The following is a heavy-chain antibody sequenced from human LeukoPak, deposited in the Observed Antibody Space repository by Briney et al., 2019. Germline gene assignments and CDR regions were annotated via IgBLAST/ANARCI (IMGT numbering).Heavy chain of an antibody. CDR2: ISWDGGST. CDR1: VFTFDDYT. V-gene: IGHV3-43*01. J-gene: IGHJ4*02. Sequence: GGSLRLSCAASVFTFDDYTMHWVRQAPGKGLEWVSLISWDGGSTYYADSVKGRFTISRENSKNSLYLQMNSLRTEDTALYYCAKGGSSWSVDYWGQGTLVTVSS. CDR3: AKGGSSWSVDY. D-gene: IGHD6-13*01.